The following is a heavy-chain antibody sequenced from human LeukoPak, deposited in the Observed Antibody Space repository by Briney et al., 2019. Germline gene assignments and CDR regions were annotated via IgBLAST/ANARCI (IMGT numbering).Heavy chain of an antibody. Sequence: GGSLRLSCAAPGFTFSSYSMNWVRQAPGKGLEWVSYISSSSSTIYYADSVKGRFTISRDNAKNSLYLQMNSLRAEDTAVYYCARTMAAAAGLYYFDYWGQGTLVTVSS. D-gene: IGHD2-15*01. CDR2: ISSSSSTI. CDR1: GFTFSSYS. CDR3: ARTMAAAAGLYYFDY. J-gene: IGHJ4*02. V-gene: IGHV3-48*01.